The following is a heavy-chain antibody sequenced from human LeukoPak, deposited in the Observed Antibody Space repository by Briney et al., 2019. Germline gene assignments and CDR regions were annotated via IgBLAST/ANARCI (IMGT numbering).Heavy chain of an antibody. CDR3: AKPVGGRPPQALDS. CDR1: GFTFSTYS. CDR2: ISSSSVTI. Sequence: GGSLRLSCAASGFTFSTYSMNWVRQAPGKGLEWVSYISSSSVTIYYADSVKGRFTISRDNSRNTVYLQMSSLRAEDTATYYCAKPVGGRPPQALDSWGQGILVTVSS. J-gene: IGHJ4*02. D-gene: IGHD3-10*01. V-gene: IGHV3-48*01.